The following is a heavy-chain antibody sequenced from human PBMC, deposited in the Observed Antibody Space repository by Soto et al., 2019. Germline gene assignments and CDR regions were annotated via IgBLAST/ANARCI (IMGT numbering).Heavy chain of an antibody. J-gene: IGHJ4*02. CDR2: IKSKTDGETT. Sequence: EVQLVESGGGLVKVGGSLQLSCAGSGFTFSNAWLTWVRQAPGKGLEWVGRIKSKTDGETTDYAATVKGRFTISRDDSNNILFLQMNSLQIDDTAVYYCTLRDHWGQGTLVTVS. V-gene: IGHV3-15*01. CDR1: GFTFSNAW. CDR3: TLRDH.